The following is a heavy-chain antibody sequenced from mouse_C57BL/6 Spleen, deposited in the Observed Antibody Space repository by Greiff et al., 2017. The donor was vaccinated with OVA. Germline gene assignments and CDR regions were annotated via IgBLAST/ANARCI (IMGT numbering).Heavy chain of an antibody. Sequence: VQLQQSGAELVKPGASVKLSCKASGYTFTSYWMQWVKQRPGQGLEWIGEIDPSDSYTNYNQKFKGKATLTVDTSSSTAYMQLSSLTSEDSAVYYCARRYYGSSFDYWGQGTTLTVSS. CDR3: ARRYYGSSFDY. CDR1: GYTFTSYW. CDR2: IDPSDSYT. V-gene: IGHV1-50*01. D-gene: IGHD1-1*01. J-gene: IGHJ2*01.